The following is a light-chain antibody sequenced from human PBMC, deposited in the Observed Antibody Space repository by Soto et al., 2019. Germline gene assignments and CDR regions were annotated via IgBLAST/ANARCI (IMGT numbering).Light chain of an antibody. J-gene: IGKJ2*01. V-gene: IGKV3-20*01. CDR1: QSVSSIY. Sequence: EIVLTQSPGTLSLSPGERATLSCRASQSVSSIYLAWFQQKPGQAPRLVIYGASSRATGIPDRFSGSGSGTDFTLTISRLEPEDFAVYFCQHYGNSPPFTFGQGTKVEIK. CDR2: GAS. CDR3: QHYGNSPPFT.